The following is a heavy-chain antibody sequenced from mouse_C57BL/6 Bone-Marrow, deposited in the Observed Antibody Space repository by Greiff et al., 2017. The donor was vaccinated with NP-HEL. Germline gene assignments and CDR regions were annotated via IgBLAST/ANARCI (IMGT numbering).Heavy chain of an antibody. J-gene: IGHJ3*01. CDR3: ARDGPYYGSTWFAY. D-gene: IGHD1-1*01. CDR1: GYTFTDYY. V-gene: IGHV1-75*01. Sequence: VKLMESGPELVKPGASVKISCKASGYTFTDYYINWVKQRPGQGLEWIGWIFPGSGSTYYNEKFKGKATLTVDKSSSTAYMLLSSLTSEDSAVYCCARDGPYYGSTWFAYWGQGTLVTVSA. CDR2: IFPGSGST.